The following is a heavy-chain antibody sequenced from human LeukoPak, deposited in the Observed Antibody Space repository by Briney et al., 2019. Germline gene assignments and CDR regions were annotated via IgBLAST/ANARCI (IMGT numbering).Heavy chain of an antibody. CDR3: AREGDTTGVSGTEFDY. CDR2: IGTSSSNI. J-gene: IGHJ4*02. V-gene: IGHV3-48*01. D-gene: IGHD1-1*01. Sequence: GSLRLSCAASGFIFSAYCMNWVRQAPGKGLEWLSYIGTSSSNIYYSDSVEGRFTISRDNARNSLSLQMNSLRAEGTAVYYCAREGDTTGVSGTEFDYWGQGALVTVSS. CDR1: GFIFSAYC.